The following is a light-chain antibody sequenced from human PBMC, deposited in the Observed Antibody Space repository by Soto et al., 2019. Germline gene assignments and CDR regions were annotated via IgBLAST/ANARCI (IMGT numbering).Light chain of an antibody. CDR2: DAS. CDR3: QQYDNLP. J-gene: IGKJ4*01. Sequence: DLQMTQSPSSLSASVGDRVTITCQASQDISNYLNWYQQKPGKAPKLLIYDASNLETGVPSRFSRSGSGTDFTFTISSLQPEAIATYYCQQYDNLPFGGGTKVEIK. V-gene: IGKV1-33*01. CDR1: QDISNY.